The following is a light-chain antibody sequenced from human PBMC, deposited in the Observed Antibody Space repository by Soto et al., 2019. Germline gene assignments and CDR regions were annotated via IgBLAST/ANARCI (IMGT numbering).Light chain of an antibody. CDR3: QQYFSYPLT. Sequence: DIQMTQSPSTLSASVGDKVIITGRAIQSPGPWMAWYQQKPGTAPVLLIYDVSKLESGVPSRFSGRASGTEFTLTITSLQPDDFATYYCQQYFSYPLTFGGGTKVEIK. CDR2: DVS. V-gene: IGKV1-5*01. J-gene: IGKJ4*01. CDR1: QSPGPW.